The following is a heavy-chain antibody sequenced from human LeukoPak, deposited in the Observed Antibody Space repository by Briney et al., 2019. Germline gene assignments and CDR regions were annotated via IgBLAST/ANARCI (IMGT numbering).Heavy chain of an antibody. J-gene: IGHJ4*01. CDR2: IIPIFGTA. V-gene: IGHV1-69*05. D-gene: IGHD3-22*01. CDR3: ARDRWTYYYDSSGYYYGY. Sequence: SVKVSCKASGGTFSSYATSWVRQAPGQGLEWMGRIIPIFGTANYAQKFQGRVTITTDESTSTAYMELSSLRSEDTAVYYCARDRWTYYYDSSGYYYGYWGQGTLVTVSS. CDR1: GGTFSSYA.